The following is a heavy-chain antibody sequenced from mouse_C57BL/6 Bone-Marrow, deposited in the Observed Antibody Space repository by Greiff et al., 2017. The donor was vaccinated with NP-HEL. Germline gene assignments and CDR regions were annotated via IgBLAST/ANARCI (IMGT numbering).Heavy chain of an antibody. V-gene: IGHV2-2*01. CDR3: ASYGSSYVPYYAMDY. Sequence: QVQLKQSGPGLVQPSQSLSITCTVSGFSLTSYGVHWVRQSPGKGLEWLGVIWSGGSTDYNAAFISRLSISKDNSKSQVFFKMNSLQADDTAIYYCASYGSSYVPYYAMDYWGQGTSVTVSS. J-gene: IGHJ4*01. CDR2: IWSGGST. D-gene: IGHD1-1*01. CDR1: GFSLTSYG.